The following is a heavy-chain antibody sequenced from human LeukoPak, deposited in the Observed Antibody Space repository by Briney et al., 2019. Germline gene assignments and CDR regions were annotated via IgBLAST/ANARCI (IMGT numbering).Heavy chain of an antibody. J-gene: IGHJ4*02. Sequence: ASVKVSCKASGYTFTSYGISWVRQAPGQGLEWMGWISAYNGNTNYAQKLRGRVTMTTDTSTSTAYMGLRSLRSDDTAVYYCARDLFPNTYYDFWSGYYYFDYWGQGTLVTVSS. CDR1: GYTFTSYG. CDR2: ISAYNGNT. V-gene: IGHV1-18*01. D-gene: IGHD3-3*01. CDR3: ARDLFPNTYYDFWSGYYYFDY.